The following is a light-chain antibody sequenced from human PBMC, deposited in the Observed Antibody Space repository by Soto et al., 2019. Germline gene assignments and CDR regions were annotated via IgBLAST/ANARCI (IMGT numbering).Light chain of an antibody. CDR2: HAS. V-gene: IGKV1-5*01. J-gene: IGKJ1*01. CDR3: QQYNSYS. CDR1: QDISSY. Sequence: DIQMTQSPSSVSASVGDRVTITCQASQDISSYLNWYQQKPGTAPKVLIYHASNLQSGVPSRFSGSGPGTEFTLTISSLQPDDFATYYCQQYNSYSFGQGTKVDIK.